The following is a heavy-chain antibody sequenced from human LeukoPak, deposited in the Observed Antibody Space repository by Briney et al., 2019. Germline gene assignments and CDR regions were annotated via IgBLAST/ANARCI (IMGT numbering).Heavy chain of an antibody. J-gene: IGHJ6*02. D-gene: IGHD2-8*02. CDR2: ISGSGATT. CDR1: GFTFTTYA. Sequence: GGSLRLSCAASGFTFTTYAMNWVRQAPGKGLEWVSVISGSGATTYYADSVKGRFTISRDNSKSTVYLQMNSLRAGDTSVYYCAKRALGYCTATSCTYAMDVWGQGTTVTVSS. CDR3: AKRALGYCTATSCTYAMDV. V-gene: IGHV3-23*01.